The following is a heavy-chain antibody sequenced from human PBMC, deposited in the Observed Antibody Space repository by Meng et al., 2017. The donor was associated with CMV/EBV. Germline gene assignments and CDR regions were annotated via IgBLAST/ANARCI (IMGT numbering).Heavy chain of an antibody. V-gene: IGHV3-7*01. CDR1: GFTFSSYW. D-gene: IGHD4-23*01. Sequence: GESLKISCAASGFTFSSYWMSWVRQAPGKGLEWVANIKQDGSEKYYVDSVKGRFTISRDNAKNSLYLQMNSLRAEDTAVYYCARDSRRGNSDPELYYWGQGTLVTSPQ. J-gene: IGHJ4*02. CDR2: IKQDGSEK. CDR3: ARDSRRGNSDPELYY.